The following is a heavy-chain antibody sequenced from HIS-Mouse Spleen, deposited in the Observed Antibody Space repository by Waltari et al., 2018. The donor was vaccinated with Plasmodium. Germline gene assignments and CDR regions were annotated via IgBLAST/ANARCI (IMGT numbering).Heavy chain of an antibody. CDR2: VSAYNGNT. CDR3: ARGSAGDAFDI. Sequence: QVQLLQSGAEVKKPGASVMVSCKASGYTFIRYGISWVRQPPGQGLEWMGWVSAYNGNTKYAQKLQGRVSMTTDTSTSTAYMELRSLRSDDTAVYYCARGSAGDAFDIWGQGTMVTVSS. D-gene: IGHD6-19*01. V-gene: IGHV1-18*01. CDR1: GYTFIRYG. J-gene: IGHJ3*02.